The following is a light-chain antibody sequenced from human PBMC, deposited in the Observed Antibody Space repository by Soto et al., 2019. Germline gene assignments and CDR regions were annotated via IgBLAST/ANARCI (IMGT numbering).Light chain of an antibody. J-gene: IGKJ2*01. V-gene: IGKV1-9*01. CDR1: QGISTY. Sequence: DIQLTQSPSFLSASVGDRVTITCRASQGISTYLAWYLQRPGKAPKRLIYGASTLQSGVPSRFSGSGAATEFTLTISSLQPEDFGTYYCQQLNSAWYAFGQGTKLEIK. CDR3: QQLNSAWYA. CDR2: GAS.